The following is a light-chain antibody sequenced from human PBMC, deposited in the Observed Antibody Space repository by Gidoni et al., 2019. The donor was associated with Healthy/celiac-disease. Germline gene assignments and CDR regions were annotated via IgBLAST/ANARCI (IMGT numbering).Light chain of an antibody. J-gene: IGLJ2*01. CDR1: NIGSKS. CDR2: ADS. CDR3: QVWDSSSDHHVV. Sequence: SYVLTQPPSVSVAPGQTARITCGGNNIGSKSVHWYQQKPGQAPVLVVYADSDRPSGIPERFSGSNSGNTATLTISRVEAGDEADYYCQVWDSSSDHHVVFGGGTKLTVL. V-gene: IGLV3-21*02.